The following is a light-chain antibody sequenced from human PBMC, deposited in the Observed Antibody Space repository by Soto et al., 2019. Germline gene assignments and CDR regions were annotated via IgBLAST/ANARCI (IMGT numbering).Light chain of an antibody. V-gene: IGLV2-14*03. CDR1: GSDIGAYAY. J-gene: IGLJ2*01. Sequence: QSALTQPASVSGSPGQSIAISCTGTGSDIGAYAYVSWYQQHPGKIPKLIVFDVNYRPSGVSSRFSGSKSGNTASLTISGLQAEDEADYYCSSYTRSSSVIFGGGTKVTVL. CDR3: SSYTRSSSVI. CDR2: DVN.